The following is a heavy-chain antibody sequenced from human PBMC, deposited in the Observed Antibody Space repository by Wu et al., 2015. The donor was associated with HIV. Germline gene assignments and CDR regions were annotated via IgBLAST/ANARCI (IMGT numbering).Heavy chain of an antibody. J-gene: IGHJ4*02. CDR1: GYTFNAYY. CDR3: AERLRE. D-gene: IGHD5-24*01. Sequence: QMQLVQSGAEVKKPGASVKVSCKASGYTFNAYYVHWVRQAPGQGLEWLGWIQPNSGGTRYAQTFRDRLTMTRDLSISTIYMELSRLKFDDTAVYYCAERLREWGQGSLIAVSS. CDR2: IQPNSGGT. V-gene: IGHV1-2*02.